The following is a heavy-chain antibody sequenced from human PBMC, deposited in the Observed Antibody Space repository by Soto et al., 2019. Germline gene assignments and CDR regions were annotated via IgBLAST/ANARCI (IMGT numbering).Heavy chain of an antibody. V-gene: IGHV3-30*18. Sequence: QVPLVESGGGVVQPGRSLRLSCAASGFTFSSYGMHWVRQAPGKGLEWVAVISYDGSNKYYADSVKGRLTISRDNSKNTLYLQMSSLRGEDTAVYYCAKDNGSGCDWLRVGDASDIWGQGTMVTVSS. J-gene: IGHJ3*02. CDR3: AKDNGSGCDWLRVGDASDI. D-gene: IGHD5-12*01. CDR2: ISYDGSNK. CDR1: GFTFSSYG.